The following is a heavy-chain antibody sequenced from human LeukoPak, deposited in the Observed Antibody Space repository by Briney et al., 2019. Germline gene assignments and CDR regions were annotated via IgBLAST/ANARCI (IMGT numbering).Heavy chain of an antibody. J-gene: IGHJ6*02. D-gene: IGHD6-13*01. CDR1: GFTFDDYA. V-gene: IGHV3-43*02. CDR3: ASSIAAAGKRVDSYYYGMDV. Sequence: GGSLRLSCAASGFTFDDYAMHWVRQAPGKGLEWVSLISGDGGSTYYADSVKGRFTISRDNSKNSLYLQMNSLRTEDTALYYCASSIAAAGKRVDSYYYGMDVWGQGTTVTVSS. CDR2: ISGDGGST.